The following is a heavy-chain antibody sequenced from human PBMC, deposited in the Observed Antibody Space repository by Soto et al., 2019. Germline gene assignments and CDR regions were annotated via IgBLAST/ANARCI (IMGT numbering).Heavy chain of an antibody. CDR2: ISARGGST. CDR1: GFTFSNYA. Sequence: GGSLRLSCAASGFTFSNYAMSWVRQAPGKGLEWVSGISARGGSTYYADSVKGRFTISRDFSKNTLFLQMNSLRAEDTAVYYCATVVLGWQQLVPTAPAFDPWGQGTLVTSPQ. J-gene: IGHJ5*02. V-gene: IGHV3-23*01. D-gene: IGHD6-13*01. CDR3: ATVVLGWQQLVPTAPAFDP.